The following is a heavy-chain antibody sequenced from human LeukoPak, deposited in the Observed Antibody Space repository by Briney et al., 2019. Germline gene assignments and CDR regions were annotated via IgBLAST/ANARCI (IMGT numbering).Heavy chain of an antibody. J-gene: IGHJ5*02. CDR3: AREVAVAGTMNWFDP. CDR2: IYYSGST. D-gene: IGHD6-19*01. Sequence: SETLSLTCTVSGGSISSSSYYWGWICQPPGKGLEWIGSIYYSGSTYYNPSLKSRVTISVDTSKNQFSLKLSSVTAADTAVYYCAREVAVAGTMNWFDPWGQGTLVTVSS. CDR1: GGSISSSSYY. V-gene: IGHV4-39*07.